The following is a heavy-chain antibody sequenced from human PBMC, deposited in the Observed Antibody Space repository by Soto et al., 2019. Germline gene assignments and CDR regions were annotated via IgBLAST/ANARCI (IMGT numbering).Heavy chain of an antibody. Sequence: QVQLVESGGGLVKPGGSLRLSCAASGFTFSDYYMSWLRQAPGKGLEWVSYISSSGSIIYNADSVKGRFTVSRDNAKNSLYLQMNSLRAEDTAVYYCARDLEYSGYQNDYWGQGTLVTVSS. CDR3: ARDLEYSGYQNDY. J-gene: IGHJ4*02. D-gene: IGHD5-12*01. CDR2: ISSSGSII. CDR1: GFTFSDYY. V-gene: IGHV3-11*01.